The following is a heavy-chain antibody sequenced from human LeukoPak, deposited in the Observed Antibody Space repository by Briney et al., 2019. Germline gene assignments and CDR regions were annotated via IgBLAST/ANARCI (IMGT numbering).Heavy chain of an antibody. Sequence: GGSLRLSCAASGFTFSSYAMSWVRQAPGKGLEWVSAISGSGGSTYYADSVKGRFTISRDNSKNTLYLQMNSLRAEDTAVYYCAKELHDSSGYYTYYFDYWGQGTLVTVSS. CDR1: GFTFSSYA. D-gene: IGHD3-22*01. V-gene: IGHV3-23*01. CDR2: ISGSGGST. J-gene: IGHJ4*02. CDR3: AKELHDSSGYYTYYFDY.